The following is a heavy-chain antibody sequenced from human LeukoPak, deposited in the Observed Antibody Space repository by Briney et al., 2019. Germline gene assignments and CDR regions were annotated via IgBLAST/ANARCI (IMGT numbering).Heavy chain of an antibody. J-gene: IGHJ4*02. CDR2: IYYSGST. V-gene: IGHV4-59*12. D-gene: IGHD2-21*01. CDR3: ARGQHGDHVSLFEY. CDR1: GGSISSYY. Sequence: PSETLSLTCTVSGGSISSYYWSWIRQPPGKGLEWIGYIYYSGSTYYNPSLKSRVTISVDTSKNQFSLQLNSVTPEDTAVYFCARGQHGDHVSLFEYWGQGTLVTVSS.